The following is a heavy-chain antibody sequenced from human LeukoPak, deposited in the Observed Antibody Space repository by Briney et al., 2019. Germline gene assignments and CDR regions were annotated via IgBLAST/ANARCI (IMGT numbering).Heavy chain of an antibody. CDR2: IRSKANSYAT. D-gene: IGHD5-18*01. CDR1: GFTFSGSA. J-gene: IGHJ4*02. V-gene: IGHV3-73*01. CDR3: TRLHSYVDY. Sequence: GGSLRVSCAASGFTFSGSAMHWVRQASGKGLEWVGRIRSKANSYATAYAASVKGRFTISRDDSKNTAYLQMNSLKTEDTAVYYCTRLHSYVDYWGQGTLVTVSS.